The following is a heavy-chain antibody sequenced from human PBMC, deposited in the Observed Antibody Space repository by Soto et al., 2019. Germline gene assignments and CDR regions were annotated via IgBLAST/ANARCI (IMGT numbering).Heavy chain of an antibody. V-gene: IGHV3-33*01. D-gene: IGHD6-19*01. CDR2: IWYDGNTK. J-gene: IGHJ6*02. Sequence: PGGSLRLSCTASGFTFNSYGFNWVRQAPGKGLEWVAVIWYDGNTKYYADSVKGRFTISRDNLRNTVYLQMNSLTAEDTAVYYCARPLVAPVAGPYYYGMDVWGQGTTVTVSS. CDR1: GFTFNSYG. CDR3: ARPLVAPVAGPYYYGMDV.